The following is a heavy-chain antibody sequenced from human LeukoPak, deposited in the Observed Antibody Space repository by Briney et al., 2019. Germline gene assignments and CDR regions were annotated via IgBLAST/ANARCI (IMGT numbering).Heavy chain of an antibody. Sequence: PSETLSLTCTVSGGSISSYYWSWIRQPPGKGLEWIGYIYYGGSTNYNPSLKSRVTISVDTSKNQFSLKLSSVTAADTAVYYCARDSPNRNYYDSSGLFDYWGQGTLVTVSS. CDR2: IYYGGST. CDR1: GGSISSYY. V-gene: IGHV4-59*01. J-gene: IGHJ4*02. CDR3: ARDSPNRNYYDSSGLFDY. D-gene: IGHD3-22*01.